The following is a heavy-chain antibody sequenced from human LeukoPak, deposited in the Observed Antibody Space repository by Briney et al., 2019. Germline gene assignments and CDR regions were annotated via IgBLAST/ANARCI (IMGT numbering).Heavy chain of an antibody. CDR2: IYPGDSDP. CDR3: ARHSPKGMDY. Sequence: GSPKISCKCSGYSFTRYWIGLVRQVPGKGLEWMGIIYPGDSDPRYSPSFQGQVTVSADKSISTAYLQWSSLKASDTAMYYCARHSPKGMDYWGQGTLVTVSS. CDR1: GYSFTRYW. V-gene: IGHV5-51*01. J-gene: IGHJ4*02.